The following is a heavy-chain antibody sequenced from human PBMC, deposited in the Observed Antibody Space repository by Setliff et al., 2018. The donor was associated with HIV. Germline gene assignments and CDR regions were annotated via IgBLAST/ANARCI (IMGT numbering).Heavy chain of an antibody. J-gene: IGHJ6*04. V-gene: IGHV1-8*01. CDR2: MNPNSGDT. CDR3: ASGKGVRGVIITGGLDV. CDR1: GHTFGNYD. D-gene: IGHD3-10*01. Sequence: ASVKVSCKASGHTFGNYDVIWVRRATGQGLEWMGWMNPNSGDTGYSQKFQGRVIMTRDTSISTAYMELSSLTSADTAVYYCASGKGVRGVIITGGLDVWGTGTTVTVSS.